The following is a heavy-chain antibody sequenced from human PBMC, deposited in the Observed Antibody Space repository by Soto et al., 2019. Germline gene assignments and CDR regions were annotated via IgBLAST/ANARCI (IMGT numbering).Heavy chain of an antibody. CDR1: GGSISSGGYY. CDR3: ARDGSWFGELYWFDP. J-gene: IGHJ5*02. V-gene: IGHV4-31*03. CDR2: IYYRGST. Sequence: SETLSLTCTVSGGSISSGGYYWSWIRQHPGKGLEWIGYIYYRGSTYYNPSLKSRVTISVDTSKNQFSLKLSSVTAADTAVYYCARDGSWFGELYWFDPWGQGTLVTVSS. D-gene: IGHD3-10*01.